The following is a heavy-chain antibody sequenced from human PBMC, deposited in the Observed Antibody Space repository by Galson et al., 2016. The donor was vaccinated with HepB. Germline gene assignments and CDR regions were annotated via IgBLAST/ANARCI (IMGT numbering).Heavy chain of an antibody. Sequence: CAISGDSVSGNSAAWNWIRQSPSRGLEWLGRTYYRSRWYYDYAVSVKSRFTINPDTAKNQFSLQLNSVTPEKTAVYYCARSTSSVPNPHFDSWGQGTLVTVAS. CDR2: TYYRSRWYY. V-gene: IGHV6-1*01. J-gene: IGHJ4*02. CDR1: GDSVSGNSAA. CDR3: ARSTSSVPNPHFDS. D-gene: IGHD6-6*01.